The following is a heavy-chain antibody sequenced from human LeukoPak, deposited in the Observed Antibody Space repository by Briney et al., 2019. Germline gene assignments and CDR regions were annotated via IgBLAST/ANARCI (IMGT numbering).Heavy chain of an antibody. J-gene: IGHJ6*02. CDR1: GFTFSSYA. D-gene: IGHD7-27*01. Sequence: PGGSLRLSCAASGFTFSSYAMSWVRQAPGKGLEWVSSISSSSYIYYADSVKGRFTISRDNAKNSLYLQMNSLRAEDTAVYYCARAKTGDRYYGMDVWGQGTTVTVSS. CDR2: ISSSSYI. V-gene: IGHV3-21*01. CDR3: ARAKTGDRYYGMDV.